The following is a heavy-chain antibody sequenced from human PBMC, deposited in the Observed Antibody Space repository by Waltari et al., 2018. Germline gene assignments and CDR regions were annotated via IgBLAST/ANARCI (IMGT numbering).Heavy chain of an antibody. CDR2: ISYDGGNK. V-gene: IGHV3-30*18. CDR3: AKGRAAYGYYYFGMDV. D-gene: IGHD4-17*01. Sequence: QVQLVESGGGVVQPGRSLRLSCVASGFRFSTYGMPWVRQAPGKGLEWVAVISYDGGNKYYADSVKGRFTISRDNSKNTLFLQVNSLRAADTAIYYCAKGRAAYGYYYFGMDVWGQGTTVTVSS. CDR1: GFRFSTYG. J-gene: IGHJ6*02.